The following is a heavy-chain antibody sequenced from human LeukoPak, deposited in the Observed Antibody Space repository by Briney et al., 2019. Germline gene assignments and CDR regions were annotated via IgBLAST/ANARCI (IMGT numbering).Heavy chain of an antibody. CDR3: AKSKGYSSGWYAWDGMDV. V-gene: IGHV3-9*01. CDR1: GFTLDDYA. D-gene: IGHD6-19*01. J-gene: IGHJ6*02. CDR2: ISWNSGSI. Sequence: SLGLSRAASGFTLDDYALHWVRQAPGKGLGGVSGISWNSGSIGYADSVKGRFTISRDNAKNSLYLQMNSLRAEDTALYYCAKSKGYSSGWYAWDGMDVWGQGTTVTVSS.